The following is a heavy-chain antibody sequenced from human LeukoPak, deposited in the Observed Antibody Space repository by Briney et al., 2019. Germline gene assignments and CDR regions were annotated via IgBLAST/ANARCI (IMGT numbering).Heavy chain of an antibody. CDR3: ARVGTVTSIYYYYGMDV. CDR1: GYTSTSYG. CDR2: ISAYNGNT. J-gene: IGHJ6*02. V-gene: IGHV1-18*01. Sequence: ASVKVSCKASGYTSTSYGISWVRQAPGQGLEWMGWISAYNGNTNYAQKLQGRVTMTTDTPTSTAYMELRSLRSDDTAVYYCARVGTVTSIYYYYGMDVWGQGTTVTVSS. D-gene: IGHD2-21*02.